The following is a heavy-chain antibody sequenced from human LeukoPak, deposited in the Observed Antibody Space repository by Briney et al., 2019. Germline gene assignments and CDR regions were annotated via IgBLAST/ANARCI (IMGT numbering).Heavy chain of an antibody. D-gene: IGHD2-21*01. CDR3: ATWAYDRRYFDY. Sequence: SVKVSCKASGGTFSSYAISWVRQAPGQGLEWMGGIIPIFGTANCAQKFQGRVTITADKSTSTAYMELSSLGSEDTAVYYCATWAYDRRYFDYWGQGTLVTVSS. CDR2: IIPIFGTA. J-gene: IGHJ4*02. CDR1: GGTFSSYA. V-gene: IGHV1-69*06.